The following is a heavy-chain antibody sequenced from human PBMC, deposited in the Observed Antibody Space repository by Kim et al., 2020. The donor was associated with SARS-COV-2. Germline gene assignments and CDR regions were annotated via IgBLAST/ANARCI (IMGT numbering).Heavy chain of an antibody. D-gene: IGHD6-13*01. J-gene: IGHJ5*02. V-gene: IGHV4-39*07. Sequence: SETLSLTCTVSGGSISSSSYYWGWIRQPPGNGLEWIGSIYYSGSTYYNPSLKSRVTISVDTSRNQFSLKLSSVTAADTAVYYCARGQEGIAAYNWFDPWGQGTLVTVSS. CDR1: GGSISSSSYY. CDR2: IYYSGST. CDR3: ARGQEGIAAYNWFDP.